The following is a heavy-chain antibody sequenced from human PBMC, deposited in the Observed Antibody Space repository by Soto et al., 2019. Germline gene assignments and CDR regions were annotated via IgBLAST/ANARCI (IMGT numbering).Heavy chain of an antibody. D-gene: IGHD3-10*01. V-gene: IGHV4-39*01. J-gene: IGHJ4*02. CDR3: ARRRWFGELYPNYFDY. Sequence: ETLSLTCTVSGGSISSSSYYWGWVRQPPGKGLEWIGSIYYSGSTYYNPSLKSRVTISVDTSKNQFSLKLSSVTAADTAVYYCARRRWFGELYPNYFDYWGQGTLVTVSS. CDR1: GGSISSSSYY. CDR2: IYYSGST.